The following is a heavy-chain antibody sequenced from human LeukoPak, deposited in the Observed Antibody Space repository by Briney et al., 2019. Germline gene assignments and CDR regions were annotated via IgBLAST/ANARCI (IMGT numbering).Heavy chain of an antibody. CDR3: AKGRRATMPLIFY. CDR1: GFTFSSYG. J-gene: IGHJ4*02. V-gene: IGHV3-23*01. Sequence: GGTLRLSCAASGFTFSSYGMSWVRQAPGKGLEWVSAISGSGGSTYYADSVKGRFTLSSDNSKNTLYLQMNSLRAEDTAVYYCAKGRRATMPLIFYWGQGTLVTVSS. D-gene: IGHD2-2*01. CDR2: ISGSGGST.